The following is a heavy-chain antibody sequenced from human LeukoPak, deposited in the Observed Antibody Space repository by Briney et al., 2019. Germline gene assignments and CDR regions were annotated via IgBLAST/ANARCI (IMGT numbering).Heavy chain of an antibody. CDR3: AKSRDGYNLLNY. CDR1: GGSISSYY. Sequence: SETLSLTCTVSGGSISSYYWSWIRQPPGKGLEWIGYIYHSGSTNYNPSPKSRVTISVDTSKNQFSLKLSSVTAADTAVYYCAKSRDGYNLLNYWGQGTLVTVSS. J-gene: IGHJ4*02. CDR2: IYHSGST. V-gene: IGHV4-59*01. D-gene: IGHD5-24*01.